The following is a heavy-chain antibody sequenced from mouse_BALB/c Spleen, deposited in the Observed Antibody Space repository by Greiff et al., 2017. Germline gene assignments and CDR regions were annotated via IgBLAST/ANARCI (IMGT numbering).Heavy chain of an antibody. J-gene: IGHJ4*01. CDR3: ARERYYYGSSPYYAMDY. Sequence: VQLQQSGPELVKPGASVKISCKASGYTFTDYNMHWVKQSHGKSLEWIGYIYPYNGGTGYNQKFKSKATLTVDNSSSTAYMELRSLTSEDSAVYYCARERYYYGSSPYYAMDYWGQGTSVTVSS. D-gene: IGHD1-1*01. CDR1: GYTFTDYN. V-gene: IGHV1S29*02. CDR2: IYPYNGGT.